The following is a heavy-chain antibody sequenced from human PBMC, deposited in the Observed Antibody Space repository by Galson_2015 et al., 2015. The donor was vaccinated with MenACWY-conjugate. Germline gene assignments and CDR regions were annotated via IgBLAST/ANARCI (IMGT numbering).Heavy chain of an antibody. CDR2: IKQDGSGK. V-gene: IGHV3-7*01. J-gene: IGHJ3*01. Sequence: SLRLSCATSGFTFSNSWMGWVRQAPGKGLEWVANIKQDGSGKYYVDSVKGRFIISGDNAKNSLFLQMDSLRAEDTALYYCARAKEQWLSKTFDLWGQGTMVTVSS. D-gene: IGHD6-19*01. CDR1: GFTFSNSW. CDR3: ARAKEQWLSKTFDL.